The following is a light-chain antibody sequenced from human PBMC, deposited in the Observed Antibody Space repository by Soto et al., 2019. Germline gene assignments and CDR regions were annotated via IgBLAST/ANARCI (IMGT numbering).Light chain of an antibody. V-gene: IGKV3-11*01. Sequence: EIAFTQSPATLSLSPGARATLSCRASQSISRYLAWYQQKPGQAPRLLIYDASYRATGIPASFSGSGSGTDFTLTISSIETEDLAVYDCQQRSSRPLTVGGGTKVEI. CDR2: DAS. J-gene: IGKJ4*01. CDR3: QQRSSRPLT. CDR1: QSISRY.